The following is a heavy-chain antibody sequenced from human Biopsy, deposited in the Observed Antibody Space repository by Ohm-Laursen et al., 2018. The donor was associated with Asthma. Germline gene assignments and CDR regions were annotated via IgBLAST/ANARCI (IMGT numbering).Heavy chain of an antibody. V-gene: IGHV3-30*01. D-gene: IGHD1-1*01. CDR1: GFSFSNFA. CDR2: ISKDASTK. CDR3: VRDGTDDAFDI. J-gene: IGHJ3*02. Sequence: SLRLSCSASGFSFSNFAIHWARQAPGKGLEWVGVISKDASTKDYADSVKGRFTMARDNSKNTLDLQMNSLRDEDTAVYYCVRDGTDDAFDIWGQGTVVSVSS.